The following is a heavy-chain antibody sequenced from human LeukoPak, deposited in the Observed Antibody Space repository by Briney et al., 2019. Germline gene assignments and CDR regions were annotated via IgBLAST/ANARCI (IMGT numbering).Heavy chain of an antibody. CDR2: IYYSGST. Sequence: KPSETLSLTCAVYGGSFSGYYWSWIRQPPGKGLEWIGYIYYSGSTNYNPSLKSRVTISVDTSKNQFSLKLSSVTAADTAVYYCARGGGSRITIFGVVINDFDYWGRGTLVTVSS. V-gene: IGHV4-59*01. D-gene: IGHD3-3*01. CDR1: GGSFSGYY. J-gene: IGHJ4*02. CDR3: ARGGGSRITIFGVVINDFDY.